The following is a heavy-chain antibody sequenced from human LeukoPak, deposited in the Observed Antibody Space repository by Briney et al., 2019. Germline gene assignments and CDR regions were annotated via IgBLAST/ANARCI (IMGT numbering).Heavy chain of an antibody. V-gene: IGHV4-34*01. CDR1: GGSFSGYY. D-gene: IGHD6-19*01. Sequence: SETLSLTCAVYGGSFSGYYWSWIRQPPGKGLEWIGEINHSGSTNYNPSLKSRVTISVDTSKNQFSLQLNSVTPEDTAVYYCARDASSGWYPPFDYWGQGTLVTVSS. J-gene: IGHJ4*02. CDR2: INHSGST. CDR3: ARDASSGWYPPFDY.